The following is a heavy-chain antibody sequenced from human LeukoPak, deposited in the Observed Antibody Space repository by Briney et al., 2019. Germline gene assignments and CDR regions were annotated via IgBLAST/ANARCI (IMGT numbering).Heavy chain of an antibody. CDR3: ARDGYQLRGYNWFDP. V-gene: IGHV1-2*02. CDR1: GYTFTGYY. CDR2: INPNSGGT. Sequence: ASVKVSCKASGYTFTGYYMHWVRQAPGQGLEWMGWINPNSGGTNYAQKFQGRVTMTRDTSNSTAYMELSRLRSDDTAVYYCARDGYQLRGYNWFDPWGQGTLVTVSS. D-gene: IGHD2-2*01. J-gene: IGHJ5*02.